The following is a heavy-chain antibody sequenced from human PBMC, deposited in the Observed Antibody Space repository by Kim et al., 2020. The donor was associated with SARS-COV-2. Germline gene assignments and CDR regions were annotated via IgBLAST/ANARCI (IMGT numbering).Heavy chain of an antibody. Sequence: ADSWKRRFTIPRDNAKYSLYLQMNSLRAEDTAVYYCARDTGDSSGYYYDYWGQGTLVTVSS. CDR3: ARDTGDSSGYYYDY. V-gene: IGHV3-11*04. J-gene: IGHJ4*02. D-gene: IGHD3-22*01.